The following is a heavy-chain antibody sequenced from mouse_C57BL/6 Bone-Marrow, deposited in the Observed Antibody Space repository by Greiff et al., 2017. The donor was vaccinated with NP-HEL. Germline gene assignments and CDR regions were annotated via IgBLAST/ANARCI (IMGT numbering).Heavy chain of an antibody. J-gene: IGHJ2*01. CDR2: ILPGSGNT. CDR1: GYTFTGNW. D-gene: IGHD1-1*01. V-gene: IGHV1-9*01. Sequence: QVHVKQSGAELMKPGASVKLSCKATGYTFTGNWIEWVKQRPVHGLEWIGEILPGSGNTYYNERFKGKATFTADTSSNTAYMQLSSLTTEDSAIYYCARDYYGSSYFDYWGQGTTLTVSS. CDR3: ARDYYGSSYFDY.